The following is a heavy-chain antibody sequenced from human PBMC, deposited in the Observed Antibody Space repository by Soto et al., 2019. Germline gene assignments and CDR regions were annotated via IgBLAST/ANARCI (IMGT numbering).Heavy chain of an antibody. CDR1: GGSISSYY. J-gene: IGHJ4*02. CDR2: IYYSGST. CDR3: ARTAVSGPITGFDY. V-gene: IGHV4-59*08. D-gene: IGHD6-13*01. Sequence: PSETLSLTCTVSGGSISSYYWSWIRQPPGRGLEWIGYIYYSGSTNYNPSLKSRVTISVDTSKNQFSLKLSSVTAADTAVYYCARTAVSGPITGFDYWGQGALVTVSS.